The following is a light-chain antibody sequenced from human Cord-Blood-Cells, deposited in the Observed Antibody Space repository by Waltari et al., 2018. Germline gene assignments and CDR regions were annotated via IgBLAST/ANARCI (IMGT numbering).Light chain of an antibody. CDR3: QQYNNWPPIT. Sequence: EIVMTQSPAHLSVSRGQRGTLSCRASQSVSSNLAWYQQKPGQAPRLLIYGASTRATGIPARFSGSGSGTEFTLTISSLQSEDFAVYYCQQYNNWPPITFGQGTRLEIK. J-gene: IGKJ5*01. CDR1: QSVSSN. CDR2: GAS. V-gene: IGKV3-15*01.